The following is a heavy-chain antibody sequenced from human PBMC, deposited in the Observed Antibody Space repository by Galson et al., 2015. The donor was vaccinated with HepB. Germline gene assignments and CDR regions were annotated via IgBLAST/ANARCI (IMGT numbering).Heavy chain of an antibody. V-gene: IGHV1-24*01. Sequence: SVKVSCKVSGYTLTELSMHWVRQAPGKGLEWMGGFDPEDGETIYAQKFQGRVTMTEDTSTDTAYMELSSLRSEDTAVYYCATNGELGTMVRAGWFDPWGQGTLVTVSS. CDR3: ATNGELGTMVRAGWFDP. D-gene: IGHD3-10*01. J-gene: IGHJ5*02. CDR2: FDPEDGET. CDR1: GYTLTELS.